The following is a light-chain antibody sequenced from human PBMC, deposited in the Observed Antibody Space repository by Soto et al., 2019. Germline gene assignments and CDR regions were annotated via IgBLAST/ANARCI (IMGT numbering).Light chain of an antibody. Sequence: DIQMTQSPSSLSASVGDRVTITCRASQSISSHLNWYQQKPGKAPKLLIYAASSLQSGVPSRFSGSGSGTDFTLTISSLQPEDFATYYCQQSYNTPPYAFGQGTKLEIK. CDR1: QSISSH. CDR3: QQSYNTPPYA. V-gene: IGKV1-39*01. CDR2: AAS. J-gene: IGKJ2*01.